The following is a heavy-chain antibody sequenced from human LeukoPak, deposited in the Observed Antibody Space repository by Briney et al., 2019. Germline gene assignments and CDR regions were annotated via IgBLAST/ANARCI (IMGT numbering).Heavy chain of an antibody. CDR3: ARDGDWDAFDI. D-gene: IGHD3/OR15-3a*01. V-gene: IGHV3-30*04. Sequence: GRSLRLSCAASGFTFSSYAMHWVRQAPGKGLEWVAVISYDGSNKYYADSVKGRFTISRDNSKNTLYLQMNSLRAEDTAVCYCARDGDWDAFDIWGQGTMVTVSS. J-gene: IGHJ3*02. CDR2: ISYDGSNK. CDR1: GFTFSSYA.